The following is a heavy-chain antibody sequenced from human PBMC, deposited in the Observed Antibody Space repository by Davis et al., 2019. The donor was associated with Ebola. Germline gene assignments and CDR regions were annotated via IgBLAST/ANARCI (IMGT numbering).Heavy chain of an antibody. D-gene: IGHD3-3*01. CDR2: IDWDDDK. CDR1: GFSLSTSGMC. Sequence: SGPTLVKPTQTLTLTCTFSGFSLSTSGMCVSWIRQPPGKALEWLALIDWDDDKYYSTSLKTRLTISKDTSKNQVVLTMTNMDPVDTATYYCARGAAGLEWLPGFDYWGQGTLVTVSS. CDR3: ARGAAGLEWLPGFDY. J-gene: IGHJ4*02. V-gene: IGHV2-70*01.